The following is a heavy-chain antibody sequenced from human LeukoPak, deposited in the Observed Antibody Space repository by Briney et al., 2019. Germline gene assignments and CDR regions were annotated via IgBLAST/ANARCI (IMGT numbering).Heavy chain of an antibody. CDR2: IIPILGIA. V-gene: IGHV1-69*04. CDR3: ARSRIAAAGHNWFDP. D-gene: IGHD6-13*01. CDR1: GGTFSSYA. J-gene: IGHJ5*02. Sequence: SVKVSCKASGGTFSSYAISWVRQARGQGLEWMGRIIPILGIANYAQKFQGRVTITADKSTSTAYMELSSLRSEDTAVYYCARSRIAAAGHNWFDPWGQGTLVTVSS.